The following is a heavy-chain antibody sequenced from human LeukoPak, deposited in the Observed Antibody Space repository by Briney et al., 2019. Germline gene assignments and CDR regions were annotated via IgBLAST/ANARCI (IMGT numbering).Heavy chain of an antibody. D-gene: IGHD4-17*01. V-gene: IGHV1-24*01. CDR1: GYTLTELS. J-gene: IGHJ4*02. CDR2: FDPEDGET. CDR3: ATRGVMTTGGANYFDY. Sequence: ASVTVSCKVSGYTLTELSMHWVRQAPGKGLEWMGGFDPEDGETIYAQKFQGRVTMTEDTSTDTAYMELSSLRSEDTAVYYCATRGVMTTGGANYFDYWGQGTLVTVSS.